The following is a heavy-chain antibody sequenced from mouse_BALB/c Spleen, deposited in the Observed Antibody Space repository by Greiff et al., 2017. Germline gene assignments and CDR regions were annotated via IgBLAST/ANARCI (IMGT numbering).Heavy chain of an antibody. Sequence: VQLQQSGAELAKPGASVKMSCKASGYTFTSYWMHWVKQRPGQGLEWIGYINPSTGYTEYNQKFKDKATLTADKSSSTAYMQLSSLTSEDSAVYYCARKNYGNWFAYWGQGTLVTVSA. CDR1: GYTFTSYW. CDR2: INPSTGYT. J-gene: IGHJ3*01. V-gene: IGHV1-7*01. CDR3: ARKNYGNWFAY. D-gene: IGHD2-1*01.